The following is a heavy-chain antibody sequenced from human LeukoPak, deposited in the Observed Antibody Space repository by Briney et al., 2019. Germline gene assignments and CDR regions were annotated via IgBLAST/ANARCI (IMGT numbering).Heavy chain of an antibody. CDR2: ISSSSSYI. CDR3: ARDRESSSKGHFDY. D-gene: IGHD2-15*01. J-gene: IGHJ4*02. V-gene: IGHV3-21*01. CDR1: GFTFSSYS. Sequence: GGSLRLSCAASGFTFSSYSMNWVRQAPGKGLEWVSSISSSSSYIYYADSVKGRFTISRDNAKNSLYLQMNSLRAEDTAVYYCARDRESSSKGHFDYWGQGTLVTVSS.